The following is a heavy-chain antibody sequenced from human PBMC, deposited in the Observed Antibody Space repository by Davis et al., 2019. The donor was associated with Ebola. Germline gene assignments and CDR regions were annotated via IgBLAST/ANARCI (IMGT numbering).Heavy chain of an antibody. CDR1: GFTFSNAW. J-gene: IGHJ6*02. CDR2: ISSSGSTI. V-gene: IGHV3-11*04. D-gene: IGHD3-16*01. Sequence: LKISCAASGFTFSNAWMSWVRQAPGKGLEWVSYISSSGSTIYYADSAKGRFTISRDNAKNSLYLQMNSLRAEDTAVYYCARDRPLDFFFGDYYGMDVWGQGTTVTVSS. CDR3: ARDRPLDFFFGDYYGMDV.